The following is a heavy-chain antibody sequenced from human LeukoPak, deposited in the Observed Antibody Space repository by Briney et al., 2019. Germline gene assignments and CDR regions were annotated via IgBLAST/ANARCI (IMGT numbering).Heavy chain of an antibody. V-gene: IGHV4-61*02. CDR1: GGSVSSGNYY. CDR3: AREGRPYSGSY. J-gene: IGHJ4*02. Sequence: SQTLSLTCTVSGGSVSSGNYYWSWIRQPAGTGLEWIGRIYTSGSTNYNPSLKSRITISVDTSKNQFSLKLSSVTAADTAVYYCAREGRPYSGSYWGQATLVTVSS. D-gene: IGHD6-13*01. CDR2: IYTSGST.